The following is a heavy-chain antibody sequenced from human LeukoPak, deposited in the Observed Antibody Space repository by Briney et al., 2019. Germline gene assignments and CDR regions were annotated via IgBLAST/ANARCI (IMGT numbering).Heavy chain of an antibody. Sequence: ASVKVSCKASGYTFTSYGISGVRQAPGQGLEWMGWISAYNGNTNYAQKLQGRVTMTTDRSTSTAYMELRGLRSEDTAVYSCGRDDGAFDYWGQGLVVTVS. J-gene: IGHJ4*02. D-gene: IGHD4-17*01. CDR1: GYTFTSYG. CDR2: ISAYNGNT. CDR3: GRDDGAFDY. V-gene: IGHV1-18*01.